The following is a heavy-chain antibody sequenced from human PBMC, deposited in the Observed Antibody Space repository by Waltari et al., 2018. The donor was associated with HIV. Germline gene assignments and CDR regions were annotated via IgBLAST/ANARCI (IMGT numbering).Heavy chain of an antibody. CDR1: GYTFTSRY. V-gene: IGHV1-45*02. J-gene: IGHJ6*02. Sequence: QMQLVQSGAEVKKTGSSVKVSCKASGYTFTSRYRHWVRQAPGQALEWMGWITPFNGNTNYAQKFQDRVTITRDRSMSTAYMELSSLRFEDTAMYYCARSRDYGSGKDYDMDVWGQGTTVTVSS. CDR2: ITPFNGNT. D-gene: IGHD3-10*01. CDR3: ARSRDYGSGKDYDMDV.